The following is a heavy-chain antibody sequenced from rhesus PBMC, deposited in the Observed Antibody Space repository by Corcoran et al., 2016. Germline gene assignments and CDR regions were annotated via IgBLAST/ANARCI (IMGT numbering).Heavy chain of an antibody. CDR1: GGSISEAYY. CDR2: DYGSGGGT. CDR3: ARIYSSCGGSHFDY. J-gene: IGHJ4*01. Sequence: QVQLQESGPGLVKPSETLSLTCAVFGGSISEAYYWCWIRRPAGKGLEWIGVDYGSGGGTNYNPALKNRVAISIGTSKNQFSLKLSSVTAADTAVYYCARIYSSCGGSHFDYWGQGVLVTVSS. D-gene: IGHD6-13*01. V-gene: IGHV4-106*01.